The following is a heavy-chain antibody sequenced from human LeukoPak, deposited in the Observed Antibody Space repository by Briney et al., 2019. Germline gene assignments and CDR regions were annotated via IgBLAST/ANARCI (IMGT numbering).Heavy chain of an antibody. V-gene: IGHV3-30-3*01. Sequence: GGSLRLSCAASGFTSRSSWMHWVRQAPGKGLEWVAVISYDGSNKYYADSVKGRFTISRDNSKNTLYLQMNSLRAEDTAVYYCARDMIAAAGDYFDYWGQGTLVTVSS. CDR1: GFTSRSSW. CDR2: ISYDGSNK. J-gene: IGHJ4*02. CDR3: ARDMIAAAGDYFDY. D-gene: IGHD6-13*01.